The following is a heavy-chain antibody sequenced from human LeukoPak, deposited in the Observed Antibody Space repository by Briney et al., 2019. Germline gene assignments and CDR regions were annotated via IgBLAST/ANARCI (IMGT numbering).Heavy chain of an antibody. J-gene: IGHJ4*02. V-gene: IGHV5-51*01. D-gene: IGHD2-15*01. CDR2: IYPGDSDT. CDR1: GYSFTSYW. Sequence: GESLKISCKASGYSFTSYWIGWVRQMPGKGLEWMGIIYPGDSDTRYSPSFQGQVTISADKSINTAYLQWNSLKASDTAMYYCARFVGACSGGSCYSDYWGQGILVTVSS. CDR3: ARFVGACSGGSCYSDY.